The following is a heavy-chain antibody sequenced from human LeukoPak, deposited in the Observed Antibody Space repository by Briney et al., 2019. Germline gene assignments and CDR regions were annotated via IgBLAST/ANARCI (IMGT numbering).Heavy chain of an antibody. J-gene: IGHJ3*02. CDR3: AKWSDRLLDAFDI. CDR1: GFTFSSYA. Sequence: PGGPLRLSCAASGFTFSSYAMSWVRQAPGKGLEWVSAISGSGGSTYYADSVKGRFTISRDNSENTLYLQMNSLRAEDTAEYYCAKWSDRLLDAFDIWGQGTMVTVSS. V-gene: IGHV3-23*01. CDR2: ISGSGGST. D-gene: IGHD3-3*01.